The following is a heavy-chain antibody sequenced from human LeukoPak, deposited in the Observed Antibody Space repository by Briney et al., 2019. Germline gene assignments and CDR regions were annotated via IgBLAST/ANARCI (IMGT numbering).Heavy chain of an antibody. CDR1: GGSISSGGYS. CDR2: IYHSGST. V-gene: IGHV4-30-2*01. D-gene: IGHD3-3*01. J-gene: IGHJ6*02. CDR3: ARNKVTQYYDFWSGETARYYYYGMDV. Sequence: PSETLSLTCAVSGGSISSGGYSWSWIRQPPGKGLEWIGYIYHSGSTYYNPSLKSRVTISVDRSKNQFSLKLSSVTAADTAVYYCARNKVTQYYDFWSGETARYYYYGMDVWGQGTTVTVSS.